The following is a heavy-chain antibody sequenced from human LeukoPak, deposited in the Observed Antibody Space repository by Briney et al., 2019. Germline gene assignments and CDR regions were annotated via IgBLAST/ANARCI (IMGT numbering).Heavy chain of an antibody. CDR2: ISAYNGNT. D-gene: IGHD3-22*01. CDR1: GYTFTSYG. V-gene: IGHV1-18*01. J-gene: IGHJ4*02. Sequence: GASMKVSCKASGYTFTSYGISWVRQAPGQGLEWMGWISAYNGNTNYAQKLQGRVTMTTDTSTSTAYMELRSLRSDDTAVYYCARGPYYYDSSGYPRGSYFDYWGQGTLVTVSS. CDR3: ARGPYYYDSSGYPRGSYFDY.